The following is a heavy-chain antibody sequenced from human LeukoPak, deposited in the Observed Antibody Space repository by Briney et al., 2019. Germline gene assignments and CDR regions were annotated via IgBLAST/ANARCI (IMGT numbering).Heavy chain of an antibody. Sequence: GESLKVSCKGSGYSFTSYWIGWVRQMPGKGLEWMGIIYPGDSDTRYSPSFQGQVTFSVDKSISTAYLQRSSLKASDTAIYYCARSGRVGPTTWFDPWGQGTLVTVSS. CDR2: IYPGDSDT. CDR3: ARSGRVGPTTWFDP. CDR1: GYSFTSYW. J-gene: IGHJ5*02. V-gene: IGHV5-51*01. D-gene: IGHD1-26*01.